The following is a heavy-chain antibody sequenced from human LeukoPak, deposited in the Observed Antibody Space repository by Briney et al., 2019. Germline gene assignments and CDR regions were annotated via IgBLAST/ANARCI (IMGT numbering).Heavy chain of an antibody. Sequence: SETLSLTCAVSGGSISSGGYSWSWIRQPPGKGLKWIGYIYYSGSTYYNPSLKSRVTISVDTSKNQFSLKLSSVTAADTAVYYCARTTEGYCSSTRCYGFDYYYYMDVWGKGTTVTISS. CDR3: ARTTEGYCSSTRCYGFDYYYYMDV. V-gene: IGHV4-30-4*07. D-gene: IGHD2-2*01. CDR1: GGSISSGGYS. J-gene: IGHJ6*03. CDR2: IYYSGST.